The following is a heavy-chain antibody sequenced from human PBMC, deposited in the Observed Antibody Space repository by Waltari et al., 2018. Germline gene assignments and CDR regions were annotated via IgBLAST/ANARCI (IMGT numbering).Heavy chain of an antibody. CDR1: GFTFRGYW. V-gene: IGHV3-7*03. CDR3: ARGSAYYVRVWDY. D-gene: IGHD3-16*01. J-gene: IGHJ4*02. Sequence: EVQLVESGGTLVQPGGSLRLSCAASGFTFRGYWMTWVRQAPGKGLEWVANIKAEGSEQYYVDSVRGRFTISRDNAENSLYLQMNSLIADDTAVYYCARGSAYYVRVWDYWGQGTLVTVSS. CDR2: IKAEGSEQ.